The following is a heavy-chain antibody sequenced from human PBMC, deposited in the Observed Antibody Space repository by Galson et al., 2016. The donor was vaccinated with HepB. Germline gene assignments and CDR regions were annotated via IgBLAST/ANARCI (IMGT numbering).Heavy chain of an antibody. Sequence: CAISGDSVYNNGAAWVWIRQSPSRGLEWLGRTFYRSTWENHYTGSVRNRITISPDTSRNQFSLHLNSVTPEDTAVYYCARAVMLGRGMDVWGQGTAVTVSS. D-gene: IGHD3-10*01. V-gene: IGHV6-1*01. CDR1: GDSVYNNGAA. CDR2: TFYRSTWEN. CDR3: ARAVMLGRGMDV. J-gene: IGHJ6*02.